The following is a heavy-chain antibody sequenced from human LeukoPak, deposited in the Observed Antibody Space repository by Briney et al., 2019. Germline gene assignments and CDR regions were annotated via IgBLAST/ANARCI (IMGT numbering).Heavy chain of an antibody. V-gene: IGHV4-59*11. D-gene: IGHD3-10*01. CDR3: ARDRGVTDAFDI. J-gene: IGHJ3*02. CDR2: IYYSGST. Sequence: SETLSLTCTVAGGSISSHYWTWIRHPTGGGREWIGSIYYSGSTNYNPSLKSRVSMSVDTSKSQFSLKLSSVTAAGTAVYYCARDRGVTDAFDIWGQGIMVTVSS. CDR1: GGSISSHY.